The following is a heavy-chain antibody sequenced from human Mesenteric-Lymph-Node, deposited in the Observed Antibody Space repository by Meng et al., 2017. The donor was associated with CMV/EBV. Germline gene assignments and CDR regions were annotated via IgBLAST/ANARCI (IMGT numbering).Heavy chain of an antibody. V-gene: IGHV3-66*02. CDR3: ARVTAALSPHDAFDI. CDR2: IYSGGST. D-gene: IGHD6-13*01. J-gene: IGHJ3*02. Sequence: GGSLRLSCAASGFTVSSNYMSWVRQAPGKGLEWVSVIYSGGSTYYADSVKGRFTISRDNSKNTLYLQMNSLRAEDTAVYYCARVTAALSPHDAFDIWGQGTMVTVSS. CDR1: GFTVSSNY.